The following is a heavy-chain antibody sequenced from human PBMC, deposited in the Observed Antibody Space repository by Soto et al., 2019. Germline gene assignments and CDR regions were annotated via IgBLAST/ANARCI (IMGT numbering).Heavy chain of an antibody. CDR1: CGTFTNST. D-gene: IGHD3-22*01. CDR2: IIPILGIS. V-gene: IGHV1-69*02. J-gene: IGHJ3*01. CDR3: ARASLYDSCGYGYPQDALSF. Sequence: SAVKASSKACCGTFTNSTTSWRRQSPGQGHEWMGRIIPILGISNYAQKFQGRVTTTADKSTSTAYIELSSLRAEDTAVYYCARASLYDSCGYGYPQDALSFWGQGTIVT.